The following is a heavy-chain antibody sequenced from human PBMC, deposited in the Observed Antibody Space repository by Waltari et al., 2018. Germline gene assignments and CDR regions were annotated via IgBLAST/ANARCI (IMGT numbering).Heavy chain of an antibody. CDR3: ARGVGRYCSGGSCYPDDY. CDR1: GGSFSGYY. J-gene: IGHJ4*02. CDR2: INHSGST. D-gene: IGHD2-15*01. V-gene: IGHV4-34*01. Sequence: QVQLQQWGAGLLKPSETLSLTCAVYGGSFSGYYWSWIRQPPGKGLEWIGEINHSGSTNYNPSLKSRVTISVDTSKNQFSLKLSSVTAADTVVYYCARGVGRYCSGGSCYPDDYWGQGTLVTVSS.